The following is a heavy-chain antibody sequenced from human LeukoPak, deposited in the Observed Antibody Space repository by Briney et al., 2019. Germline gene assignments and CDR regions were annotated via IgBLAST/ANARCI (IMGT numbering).Heavy chain of an antibody. CDR1: GYSISSGYY. V-gene: IGHV4-38-2*02. CDR3: ARQVGIVGATIDY. Sequence: SETLSLTCTVSGYSISSGYYWGWIRQPPGKGLEWIGSIYHSGSTYYNPSLKSRVTISVDTSKNPFSLKLSSVTAADTAVYYCARQVGIVGATIDYWGQGTLVTVSS. J-gene: IGHJ4*02. CDR2: IYHSGST. D-gene: IGHD1-26*01.